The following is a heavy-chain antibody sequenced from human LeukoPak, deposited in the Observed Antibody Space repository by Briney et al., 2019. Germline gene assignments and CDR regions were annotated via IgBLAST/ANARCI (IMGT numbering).Heavy chain of an antibody. V-gene: IGHV1-69*04. Sequence: SVKVSCKASGGTFSSYAISWVRQAPGQGLEWMGRIIPILGIANYAQKFQGRVTITADKSTSTAYMELSSLRSDDTAVYYCAGGGSYSYFDYWGQGTLVTVSS. J-gene: IGHJ4*02. CDR1: GGTFSSYA. D-gene: IGHD1-26*01. CDR2: IIPILGIA. CDR3: AGGGSYSYFDY.